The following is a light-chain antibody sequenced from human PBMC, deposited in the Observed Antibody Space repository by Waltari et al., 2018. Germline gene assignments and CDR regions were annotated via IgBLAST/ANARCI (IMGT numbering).Light chain of an antibody. Sequence: DIPMTPSPSTLSASVGHRVTLTCRASQSISNWLAWYQQKPGKAPKLLIYKASTLESGVPSRFSGSGSGTEFTLTISSLQPDDFATYYCQQYNSYSLLTFGGGTKVEIK. CDR3: QQYNSYSLLT. J-gene: IGKJ4*01. CDR2: KAS. CDR1: QSISNW. V-gene: IGKV1-5*03.